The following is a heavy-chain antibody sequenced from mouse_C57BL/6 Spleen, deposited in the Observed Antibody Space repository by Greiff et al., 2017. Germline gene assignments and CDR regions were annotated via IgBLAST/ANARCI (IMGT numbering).Heavy chain of an antibody. D-gene: IGHD1-1*01. V-gene: IGHV1-69*01. CDR2: IDPSDSYT. Sequence: VQLQQPGAELVMPGASVKLSCKASGYTFTSYWMHWVKQRPGQGLEWIGEIDPSDSYTNYNQKFKGKSTLTVDKSSSTAYMQLSSLTSEDSAVYYCARSNYYGSSFDYWGQGTTLTVSS. CDR3: ARSNYYGSSFDY. J-gene: IGHJ2*01. CDR1: GYTFTSYW.